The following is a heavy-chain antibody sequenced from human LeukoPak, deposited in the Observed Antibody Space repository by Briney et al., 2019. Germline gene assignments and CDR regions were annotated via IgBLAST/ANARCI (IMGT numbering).Heavy chain of an antibody. V-gene: IGHV5-51*01. D-gene: IGHD3-10*02. CDR1: GYSFTSYW. J-gene: IGHJ5*02. Sequence: GESLKISCKGSGYSFTSYWIGWVRQMPGKGLEWMGIIYPGDSDTRYSPSFQGQVTISADKSISTAYLQWSSLKASDTAMYYCARLVVRGVITVNWFDPWGQGTLVTVSS. CDR3: ARLVVRGVITVNWFDP. CDR2: IYPGDSDT.